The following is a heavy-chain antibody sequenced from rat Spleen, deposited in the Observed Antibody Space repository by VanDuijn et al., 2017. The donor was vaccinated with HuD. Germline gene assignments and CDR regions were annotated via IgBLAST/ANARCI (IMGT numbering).Heavy chain of an antibody. J-gene: IGHJ3*01. CDR3: ARQDTSGYSNWFAY. V-gene: IGHV5-25*01. Sequence: EVQLVESGGGLVQPGRSLKLSCAASGFTFSSYDMAWVRQAPTKGLEWVASISPSGGSTYYRDSMKGRFTVSRDNAKSTLYLQMDSLRSEDTATYYCARQDTSGYSNWFAYWGQGTLVTVSS. D-gene: IGHD4-3*01. CDR2: ISPSGGST. CDR1: GFTFSSYD.